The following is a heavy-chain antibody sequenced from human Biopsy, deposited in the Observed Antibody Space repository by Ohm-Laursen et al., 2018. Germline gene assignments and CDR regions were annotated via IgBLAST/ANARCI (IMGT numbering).Heavy chain of an antibody. V-gene: IGHV4-34*01. J-gene: IGHJ4*02. CDR3: ARESDSSGYYYRDY. CDR2: INHRGSN. CDR1: GPSLMTHY. Sequence: GTLSLTCAVHGPSLMTHYWTWIRQPPGRGLEWIAEINHRGSNNYNPSLKSRVTISLDTSKNQLSLKLSSVTAADTAVYYCARESDSSGYYYRDYWGQGTLVTVSS. D-gene: IGHD3-22*01.